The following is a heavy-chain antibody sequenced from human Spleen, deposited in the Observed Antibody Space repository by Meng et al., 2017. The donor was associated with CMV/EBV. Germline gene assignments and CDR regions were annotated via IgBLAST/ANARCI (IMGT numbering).Heavy chain of an antibody. CDR1: GFIVSSKY. D-gene: IGHD2-2*01. CDR2: IFGGDSDT. V-gene: IGHV3-53*01. CDR3: AREEVPTFRSLPDY. Sequence: GESLKISCAASGFIVSSKYMSWVRQAPGKGLECVSTIFGGDSDTFYADSVKGRFTISRDNSKNTLYLQMTSLRPEDTAVYYCAREEVPTFRSLPDYWGRGTLVTVSS. J-gene: IGHJ4*02.